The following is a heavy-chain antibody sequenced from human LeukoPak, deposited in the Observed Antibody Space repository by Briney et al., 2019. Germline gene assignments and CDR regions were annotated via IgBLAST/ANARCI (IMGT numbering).Heavy chain of an antibody. CDR2: IYPVDSDT. V-gene: IGHV5-51*01. J-gene: IGHJ5*02. CDR1: GYTFTSHR. CDR3: ARVEMATGWFDP. D-gene: IGHD5-24*01. Sequence: GESLKISCKASGYTFTSHRIGWVRQMPGKGLEWMGIIYPVDSDTRCSPSFQGQVTISADKSINTAYLQWSSLKASNTAMYYCARVEMATGWFDPWGQGTLVTVSS.